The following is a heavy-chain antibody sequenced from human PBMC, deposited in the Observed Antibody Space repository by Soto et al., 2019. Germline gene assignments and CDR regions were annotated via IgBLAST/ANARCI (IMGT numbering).Heavy chain of an antibody. J-gene: IGHJ3*02. V-gene: IGHV3-74*01. CDR2: INSDGRST. Sequence: GGSLRLSCAASGFTFSSYWMHWVRQAPGKGLVWVSRINSDGRSTSYADSVKGRFTISRDNAKNTLYLQMNSLRAEDTAVYYCAREAPPHGGGDRAFDIWGQGTMVTVSS. D-gene: IGHD2-21*01. CDR3: AREAPPHGGGDRAFDI. CDR1: GFTFSSYW.